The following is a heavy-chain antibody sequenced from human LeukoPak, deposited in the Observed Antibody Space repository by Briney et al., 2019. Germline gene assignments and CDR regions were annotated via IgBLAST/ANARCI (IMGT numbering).Heavy chain of an antibody. D-gene: IGHD5-12*01. J-gene: IGHJ4*02. CDR3: ARDPSGGIVATIPSDY. V-gene: IGHV3-7*01. CDR2: IKQDGTEK. Sequence: GGSLRLSSAASGFTFSSFFMTWVRQAPGKGLEWVANIKQDGTEKYYVDSVKGRFIISRDNAKNSLYLQMNSLRAEDTAVYYCARDPSGGIVATIPSDYWGQGTLVTVSS. CDR1: GFTFSSFF.